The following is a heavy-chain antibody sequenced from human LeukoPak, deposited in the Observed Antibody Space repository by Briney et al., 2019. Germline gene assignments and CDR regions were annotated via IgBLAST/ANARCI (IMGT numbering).Heavy chain of an antibody. V-gene: IGHV3-48*03. CDR1: GFTFSSYE. D-gene: IGHD1-1*01. CDR2: ISSSGSTI. J-gene: IGHJ4*02. CDR3: AILNWNDAY. Sequence: GGSLRLSCAASGFTFSSYEMNWVRQAPGKGLEWVSYISSSGSTIYYADSVKGRFTISRDNAKNSLYLQMNSLRAEDTAVYYCAILNWNDAYWGQGTPVTVSS.